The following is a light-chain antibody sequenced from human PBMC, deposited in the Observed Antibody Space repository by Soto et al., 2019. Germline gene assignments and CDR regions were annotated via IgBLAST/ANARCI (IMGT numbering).Light chain of an antibody. Sequence: EIVLTQSPGTLSLSPGERATLSCRASQSVTNNDLAWYQQTPGQAPRLLIYDASRRPTVIPDRFSGSGSGTDFTLTISRLEPEEFAVYYCQQYGRSPPTFCGGTKVEIK. V-gene: IGKV3-20*01. J-gene: IGKJ4*01. CDR3: QQYGRSPPT. CDR2: DAS. CDR1: QSVTNND.